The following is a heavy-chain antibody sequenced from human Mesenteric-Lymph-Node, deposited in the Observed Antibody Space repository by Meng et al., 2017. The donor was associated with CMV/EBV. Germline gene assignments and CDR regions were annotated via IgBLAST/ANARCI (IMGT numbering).Heavy chain of an antibody. Sequence: GESLKISCAASGFAFTNYGMHWVRQAPGKGLEWVAFIRYDGSSEYYVDSVKGRFTISRDDSQNTLFLQMNSLRTEDTAVYFCAKDLFMDWLLYLGGGDSWGQGTLVTVSS. D-gene: IGHD3/OR15-3a*01. CDR2: IRYDGSSE. J-gene: IGHJ4*02. CDR1: GFAFTNYG. V-gene: IGHV3-30*02. CDR3: AKDLFMDWLLYLGGGDS.